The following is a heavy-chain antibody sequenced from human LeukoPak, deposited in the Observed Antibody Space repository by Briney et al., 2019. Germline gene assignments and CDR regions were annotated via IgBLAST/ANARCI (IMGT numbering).Heavy chain of an antibody. Sequence: GGSLRLSCAASGFTFSSYGMHWVRQAPGKGLEWVAVISYDGSNKYYADSVKGRFTISRDNSKNTLYLQMNSLRAEDTAVYYCASKGPIVVVPAAIEGDAFDIWGQGTMVTVSS. CDR3: ASKGPIVVVPAAIEGDAFDI. CDR2: ISYDGSNK. CDR1: GFTFSSYG. D-gene: IGHD2-2*02. V-gene: IGHV3-30*03. J-gene: IGHJ3*02.